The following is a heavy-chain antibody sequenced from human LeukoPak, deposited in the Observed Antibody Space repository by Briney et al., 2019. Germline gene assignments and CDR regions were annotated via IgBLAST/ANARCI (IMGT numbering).Heavy chain of an antibody. Sequence: ASVTVSCKASGYTFTSYYMHWVRQAPGQGLEWMGIINPSGGSTSYAQKFQGRVTMTRDMSTSTVYMELSSLRSEDTAVYYCARSITIFGVVIKDYYFDYWGQGTLVTVSS. CDR3: ARSITIFGVVIKDYYFDY. CDR2: INPSGGST. V-gene: IGHV1-46*01. D-gene: IGHD3-3*01. J-gene: IGHJ4*02. CDR1: GYTFTSYY.